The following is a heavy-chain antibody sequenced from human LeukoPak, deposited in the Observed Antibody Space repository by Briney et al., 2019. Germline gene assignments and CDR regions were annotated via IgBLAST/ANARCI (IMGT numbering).Heavy chain of an antibody. J-gene: IGHJ4*02. CDR3: AKMGSEYYYDSSGYFR. D-gene: IGHD3-22*01. CDR2: ISGSGGST. Sequence: QSGGSLRLSCAASGFTFSSYAMSWVRQAPGKGLEWVSAISGSGGSTYYADSVKGRFTISRDNSKNTLYLQMNSLRAEDTAVYYCAKMGSEYYYDSSGYFRWGQGTLVTVSS. V-gene: IGHV3-23*01. CDR1: GFTFSSYA.